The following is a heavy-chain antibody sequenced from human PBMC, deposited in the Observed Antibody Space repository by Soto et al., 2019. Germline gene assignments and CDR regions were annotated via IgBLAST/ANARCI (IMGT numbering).Heavy chain of an antibody. CDR3: ARHYCSGGSCSYFDY. CDR2: IYFSGST. CDR1: GGSIRSYY. J-gene: IGHJ4*02. Sequence: QVQLQESGPGLVKSSETLSLTCTVSGGSIRSYYWSWIRQPPGKGLEWIGYIYFSGSTNYNPSLKRRGTLSVDTSKNQFSLKLSSVTAADTAVYYCARHYCSGGSCSYFDYWGQGTLVTVSS. D-gene: IGHD2-15*01. V-gene: IGHV4-59*08.